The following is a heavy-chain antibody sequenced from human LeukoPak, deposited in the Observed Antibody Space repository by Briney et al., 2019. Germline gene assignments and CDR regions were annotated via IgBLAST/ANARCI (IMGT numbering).Heavy chain of an antibody. CDR3: ARGSTYYYDSSGYSVSAEYFQH. D-gene: IGHD3-22*01. V-gene: IGHV1-69*05. CDR1: GGTFSSYA. J-gene: IGHJ1*01. Sequence: SVKVSCKASGGTFSSYAISWVRQAPGQGLEWMGGIIPIFGTANYAQKLQGRVTMTTDTSTSTAYMELRSLRSDDTAVYYCARGSTYYYDSSGYSVSAEYFQHWGQGTLVTVSS. CDR2: IIPIFGTA.